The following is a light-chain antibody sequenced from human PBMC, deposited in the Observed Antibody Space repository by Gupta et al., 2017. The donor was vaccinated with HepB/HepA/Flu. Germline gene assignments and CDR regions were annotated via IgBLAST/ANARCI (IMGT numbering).Light chain of an antibody. V-gene: IGKV1D-12*01. CDR1: RGISRW. J-gene: IGKJ3*01. CDR2: SAS. Sequence: DIQMTQSPSSVSASIGDRVIITCRASRGISRWLAWYQQQPGKAPKLLIYSASTLQSGVPSRFSGSGSGTDFTLTINNLQPEDFAAYYCQQANSFPFTFGPGTKVDIK. CDR3: QQANSFPFT.